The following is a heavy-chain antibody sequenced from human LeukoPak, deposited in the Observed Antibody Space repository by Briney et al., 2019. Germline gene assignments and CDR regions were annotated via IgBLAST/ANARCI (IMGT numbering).Heavy chain of an antibody. D-gene: IGHD1-1*01. CDR3: TREEGGTTVDY. V-gene: IGHV4-38-2*02. J-gene: IGHJ4*02. CDR1: GYSITNNYF. Sequence: KSSETLSLTCTVSGYSITNNYFWGWIRQPPGKGLEWIGSISHSGTTYYNPSLKSRITISHDTSKNQFSLKVNSVTAADTASYYCTREEGGTTVDYWGQGTLVTVSS. CDR2: ISHSGTT.